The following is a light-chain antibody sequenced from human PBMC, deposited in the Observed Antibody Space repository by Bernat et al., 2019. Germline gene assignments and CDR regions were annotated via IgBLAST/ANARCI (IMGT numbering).Light chain of an antibody. CDR3: QTWGTGIRVV. Sequence: VPTQSPSASASLGASVKLTCTLSSGHNSYTIAWYQQQPQKGPRFLMKLNSDGSHTKGDGIPDRFLGSSSGAERYLTISSLQSEDEADYYCQTWGTGIRVVFGGGTKLTVL. J-gene: IGLJ2*01. V-gene: IGLV4-69*01. CDR1: SGHNSYT. CDR2: LNSDGSH.